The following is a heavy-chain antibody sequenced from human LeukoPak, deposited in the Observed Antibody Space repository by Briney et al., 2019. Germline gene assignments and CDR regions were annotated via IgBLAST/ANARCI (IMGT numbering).Heavy chain of an antibody. CDR2: IIHGGGST. J-gene: IGHJ4*02. Sequence: GGSLTRSCAASGFTFSSYAMSWVRQAPGKGLEWVSAIIHGGGSTHYTDSVKGRFTISRDNSKNTVYLQMDSRRAEDTAVDYCAKDRRGYSGNDLDYWGQGTLVTVS. V-gene: IGHV3-23*01. D-gene: IGHD5-12*01. CDR3: AKDRRGYSGNDLDY. CDR1: GFTFSSYA.